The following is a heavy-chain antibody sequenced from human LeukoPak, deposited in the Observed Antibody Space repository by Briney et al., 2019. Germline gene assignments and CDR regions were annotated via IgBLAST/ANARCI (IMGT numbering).Heavy chain of an antibody. CDR2: IYYSGST. CDR1: GGSISSGSYY. CDR3: ARGKYYYDQPYGMDV. Sequence: SETLSLTCTVSGGSISSGSYYWSWIRQPPGKGLEWIGYIYYSGSTNYNPSLKSRVTISVDTSKNQFSLKLSSVTAADTAVYYCARGKYYYDQPYGMDVWGQGTTVTVSS. J-gene: IGHJ6*02. D-gene: IGHD3-22*01. V-gene: IGHV4-61*01.